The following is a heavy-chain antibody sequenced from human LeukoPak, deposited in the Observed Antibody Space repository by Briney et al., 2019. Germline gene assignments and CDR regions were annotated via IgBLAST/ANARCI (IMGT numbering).Heavy chain of an antibody. J-gene: IGHJ4*02. Sequence: GASVKVSCKASGYTFTAYFMHWVRQAPGQGLEWMGRVNSNSSVTNSIQKFQGRVTMTRDTSISTAYMELSGLRSDDTAVYYCARQWLPNGYFDYWGQGTLVTVSS. CDR2: VNSNSSVT. D-gene: IGHD6-19*01. CDR3: ARQWLPNGYFDY. CDR1: GYTFTAYF. V-gene: IGHV1-2*06.